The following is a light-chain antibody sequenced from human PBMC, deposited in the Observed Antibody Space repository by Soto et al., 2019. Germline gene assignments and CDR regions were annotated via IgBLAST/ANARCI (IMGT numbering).Light chain of an antibody. J-gene: IGKJ2*01. CDR1: QSISSSY. CDR2: GAS. V-gene: IGKV3-20*01. Sequence: EIVLTQSPGTLSLSPGERATLSCRASQSISSSYLAWYQQKPGQAPRLLIYGASSRATGIPDRLSGSGSETDFTLTISRLETEDYAVYYCQQYGGSPPYTFGQGTKLEIK. CDR3: QQYGGSPPYT.